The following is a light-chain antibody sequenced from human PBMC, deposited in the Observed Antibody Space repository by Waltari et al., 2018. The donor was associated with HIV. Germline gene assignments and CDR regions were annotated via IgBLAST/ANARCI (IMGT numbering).Light chain of an antibody. J-gene: IGKJ4*01. CDR1: QNISSY. CDR3: QQSYSTPLT. CDR2: TAS. V-gene: IGKV1-39*01. Sequence: DIQMTQSPSSLSASVGDRVTVSCRANQNISSYLIWYQHRPGKAPRLLIYTASTLQRGVPSRFSGSGSGTDFTLSITSLQPEDFATYYCQQSYSTPLTFGGGTRVEIK.